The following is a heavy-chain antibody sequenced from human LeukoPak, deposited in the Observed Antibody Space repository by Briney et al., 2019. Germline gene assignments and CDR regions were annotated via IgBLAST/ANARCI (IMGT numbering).Heavy chain of an antibody. CDR2: IYSGGGT. J-gene: IGHJ4*02. Sequence: GGSLRLSCAASGFTFSTNYMSWVRQAPGKGLEWVSLIYSGGGTYYADSVKGSVTIPRDNSRNTLSLKMNSLRVDDTAVYYCARGFRSVTTWGYFDYWGQGALVTVSS. V-gene: IGHV3-66*01. CDR1: GFTFSTNY. CDR3: ARGFRSVTTWGYFDY. D-gene: IGHD4-17*01.